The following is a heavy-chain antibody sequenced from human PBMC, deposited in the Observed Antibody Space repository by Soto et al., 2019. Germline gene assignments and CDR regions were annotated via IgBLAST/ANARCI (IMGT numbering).Heavy chain of an antibody. V-gene: IGHV1-18*01. CDR3: VMVDNYVTPTPQDV. CDR1: GYIFVNYG. J-gene: IGHJ6*02. Sequence: QVQLVQSGDEVKKPGASVKVSCKASGYIFVNYGIAWVRQAPGQGLEWMGWISPYTGNTHSASKVQGRLTMTTDTSTSTANMDLGSRTSDDTAVYYCVMVDNYVTPTPQDVWGQGTTVTVSS. D-gene: IGHD3-16*01. CDR2: ISPYTGNT.